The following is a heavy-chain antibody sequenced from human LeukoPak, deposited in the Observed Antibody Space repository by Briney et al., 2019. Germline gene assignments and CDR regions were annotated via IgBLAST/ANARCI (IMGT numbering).Heavy chain of an antibody. CDR2: IYPGDSDT. J-gene: IGHJ5*02. CDR1: GYSFTSYW. V-gene: IGHV5-51*01. CDR3: ARQLCSGGSCYDWFDP. D-gene: IGHD2-15*01. Sequence: GESLKISRKGSGYSFTSYWIGWVRQMPGKGLEWVGIIYPGDSDTRYSPSFQGQVTISADKSISTAYLQWSSLKASDTAMYYCARQLCSGGSCYDWFDPWGQGTLVTVSS.